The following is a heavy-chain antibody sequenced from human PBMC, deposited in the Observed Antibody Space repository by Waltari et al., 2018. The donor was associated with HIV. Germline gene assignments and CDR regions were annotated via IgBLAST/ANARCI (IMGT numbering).Heavy chain of an antibody. CDR1: GIAFSADY. CDR3: AIVRTYRYGMDV. V-gene: IGHV3-11*01. D-gene: IGHD5-18*01. Sequence: QVQLVESGGGLVKTGGSLRISCAASGIAFSADYMAWIRQAPGKGLDWISYISNSGATTYYADSVKGRFTISRDNGKNSLYLQMSSLRAEDTAVYYCAIVRTYRYGMDVWGQGTTVTVSS. CDR2: ISNSGATT. J-gene: IGHJ6*02.